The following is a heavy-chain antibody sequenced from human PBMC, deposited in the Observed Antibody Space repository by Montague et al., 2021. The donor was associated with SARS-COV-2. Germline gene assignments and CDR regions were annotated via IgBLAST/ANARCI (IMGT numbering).Heavy chain of an antibody. CDR2: ITYDGIDK. Sequence: SLSLSCAASGFIFSNFALHWVRQAPGKGLEWLAIITYDGIDKFYADSVKGRFTISRDNSKNILYLRMNSLTPEDTAVYYCARDRAPPDYGDAFDLWGQGTLVTVSS. V-gene: IGHV3-30*04. CDR3: ARDRAPPDYGDAFDL. J-gene: IGHJ3*01. CDR1: GFIFSNFA. D-gene: IGHD4/OR15-4a*01.